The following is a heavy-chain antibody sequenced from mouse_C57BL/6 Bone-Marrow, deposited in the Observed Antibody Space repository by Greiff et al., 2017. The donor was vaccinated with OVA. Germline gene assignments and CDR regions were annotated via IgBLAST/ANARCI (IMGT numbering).Heavy chain of an antibody. CDR1: GFNIKDDY. CDR3: TTYRY. Sequence: EVQLQQSGAELVRPGASVKLSCTASGFNIKDDYMHWVKERPEQGLEWIGWIDPENGDTEYASKFQGKATRTADTSSQTVYLHLSSLTSEDTAVYYCTTYRYWGQGTTLTVSS. V-gene: IGHV14-4*01. J-gene: IGHJ2*01. CDR2: IDPENGDT.